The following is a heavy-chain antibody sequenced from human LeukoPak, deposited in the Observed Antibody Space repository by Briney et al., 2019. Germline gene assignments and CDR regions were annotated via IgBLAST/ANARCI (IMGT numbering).Heavy chain of an antibody. Sequence: VSLRLSGPASGFSFSTYTMSWVCEAPGEGLKWVAGIGGRGAITYYAESMKRRVTISRDNSRKTLYLQIHSLRAEDTAIYYCAKDVFPVYESSGFSAFPGRWGRGTPVTVSS. CDR2: IGGRGAIT. CDR1: GFSFSTYT. V-gene: IGHV3-23*01. CDR3: AKDVFPVYESSGFSAFPGR. D-gene: IGHD3-22*01. J-gene: IGHJ2*01.